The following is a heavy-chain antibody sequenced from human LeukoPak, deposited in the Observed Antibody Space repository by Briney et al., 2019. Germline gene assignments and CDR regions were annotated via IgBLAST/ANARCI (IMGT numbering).Heavy chain of an antibody. CDR2: INANTGNP. Sequence: GASVRVSCKASGYTFTSYAMNWVRQAPGQGLEWMGWINANTGNPTYAQGFTGRFVFSLDTSVSTAYLQISSLKAEDTAVYYCARDALYIAARSNTENWFDPWGQGTLVTVSS. CDR3: ARDALYIAARSNTENWFDP. V-gene: IGHV7-4-1*02. J-gene: IGHJ5*02. D-gene: IGHD6-6*01. CDR1: GYTFTSYA.